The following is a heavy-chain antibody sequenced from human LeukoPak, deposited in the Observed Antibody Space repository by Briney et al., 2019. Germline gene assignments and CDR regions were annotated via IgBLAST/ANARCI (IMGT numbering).Heavy chain of an antibody. J-gene: IGHJ4*02. CDR1: GDSISSDY. D-gene: IGHD3-22*01. Sequence: SETLSLTCTVSGDSISSDYWSWIRQPPGKGLEWIGYIYYRGSTNYNPSLKSRVTISVDTSKNQFSLKLSSVTAADTAVYYCARLSGYSSGHYYSDYWGQGTLVTVSS. CDR2: IYYRGST. CDR3: ARLSGYSSGHYYSDY. V-gene: IGHV4-59*01.